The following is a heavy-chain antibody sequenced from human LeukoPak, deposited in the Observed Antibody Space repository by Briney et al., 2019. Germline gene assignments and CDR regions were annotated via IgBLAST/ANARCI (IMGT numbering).Heavy chain of an antibody. CDR1: GYTFTNYY. D-gene: IGHD1-26*01. CDR2: INPSGGTT. CDR3: ARRVGNSPALDY. J-gene: IGHJ4*02. Sequence: GASVKVSCKASGYTFTNYYMHRVRQAPGQGLEWMGIINPSGGTTNYAQKFQARVTMTRDTSTSTVYLEVSSLRSDDTAVYYCARRVGNSPALDYWGQGTLVTVSS. V-gene: IGHV1-46*01.